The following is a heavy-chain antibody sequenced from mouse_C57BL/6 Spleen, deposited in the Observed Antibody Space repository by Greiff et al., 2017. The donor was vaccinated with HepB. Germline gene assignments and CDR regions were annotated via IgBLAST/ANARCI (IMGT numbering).Heavy chain of an antibody. D-gene: IGHD1-1*01. J-gene: IGHJ2*01. Sequence: VQLQQSGAELVRPAASVKLSCTASGFNIKDDYMHWVKQRPEQGLEWIGWIEPENGDTEYASKFQGTATITADTYSNTAYLQLSSLTSEDTAVYYCTPLLLRYWGQGTTLTVSS. CDR1: GFNIKDDY. V-gene: IGHV14-4*01. CDR3: TPLLLRY. CDR2: IEPENGDT.